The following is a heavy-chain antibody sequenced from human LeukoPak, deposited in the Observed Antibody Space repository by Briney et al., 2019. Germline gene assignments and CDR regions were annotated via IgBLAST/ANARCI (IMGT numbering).Heavy chain of an antibody. CDR1: GGSISSYY. CDR2: IYTSGST. CDR3: ARASGHGAPYYYYYMDV. V-gene: IGHV4-4*07. Sequence: PSETLSLTCTVSGGSISSYYWSWIRQPAGKGLEWIGRIYTSGSTNYNPSLKSRVTMSVDTSKNQFSLKLSSVTAADTAMYYCARASGHGAPYYYYYMDVWGKGTTVTVSS. J-gene: IGHJ6*03.